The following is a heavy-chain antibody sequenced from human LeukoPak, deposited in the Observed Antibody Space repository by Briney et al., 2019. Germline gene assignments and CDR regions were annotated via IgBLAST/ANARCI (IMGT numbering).Heavy chain of an antibody. J-gene: IGHJ4*02. V-gene: IGHV4-4*07. D-gene: IGHD3-3*02. CDR1: GGSISSYY. CDR2: IYASGNT. Sequence: SETLSLTCTVSGGSISSYYWSWVRQPAGKGLEWIGRIYASGNTNYNPSLKGRVTMTVDTSKNQFSLKINSVPAADTAMYYCARGGINYFDYWGQGALVTVSS. CDR3: ARGGINYFDY.